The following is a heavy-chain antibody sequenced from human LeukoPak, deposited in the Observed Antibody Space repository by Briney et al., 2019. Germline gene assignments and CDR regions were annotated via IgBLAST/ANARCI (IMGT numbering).Heavy chain of an antibody. CDR1: GGSISSSSYY. CDR3: ARHLGVSTYYFDY. CDR2: IYYSGST. J-gene: IGHJ4*02. D-gene: IGHD2-8*01. Sequence: PSETLSLTCTVSGGSISSSSYYWGWIRQPPGKGLEWIGSIYYSGSTYYNPSLKSRVTISVDTSKNQFSLKLSSVTAADTAVYYCARHLGVSTYYFDYWGQGTLVTVSS. V-gene: IGHV4-39*01.